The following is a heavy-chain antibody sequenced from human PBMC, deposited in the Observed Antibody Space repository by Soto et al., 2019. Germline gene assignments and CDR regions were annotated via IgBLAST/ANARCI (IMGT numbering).Heavy chain of an antibody. CDR2: IYYSGST. J-gene: IGHJ6*02. D-gene: IGHD4-17*01. CDR3: ARDDYGDYVGMGYYGMDV. V-gene: IGHV4-31*03. Sequence: SETLSLTCTVSGGSVSSGSYYWSWIRQHPGKGLEWIGYIYYSGSTYYNPSLKSRVTISVDTSKNQFSLKLSSVTAADTAVYYCARDDYGDYVGMGYYGMDVWGQGTTVTVSS. CDR1: GGSVSSGSYY.